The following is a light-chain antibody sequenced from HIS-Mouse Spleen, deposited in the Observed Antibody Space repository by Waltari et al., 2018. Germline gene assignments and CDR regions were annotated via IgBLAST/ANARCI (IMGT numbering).Light chain of an antibody. CDR1: SSNIGSNS. V-gene: IGLV1-47*01. CDR2: RNN. CDR3: AAWDDSLSGPV. Sequence: QSVLTPPPSASGTPGQRVTISCSGRSSNIGSNSVHWYQQLPGTAPKLLIYRNNQRPSGVPDRFSGSKSGTSASLAISGLRSEDEADYYCAAWDDSLSGPVFGGGTKLTVL. J-gene: IGLJ3*02.